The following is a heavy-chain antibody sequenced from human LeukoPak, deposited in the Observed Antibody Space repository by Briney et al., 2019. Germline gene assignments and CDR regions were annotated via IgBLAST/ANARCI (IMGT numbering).Heavy chain of an antibody. Sequence: SETLSLTCTVSGGSISSYYWSWIRQPPGKGLEWIGYIYYSGSTNYNPSLKSRVTISVDTSKNQFSLKLSSVTAADTAVYYCASAPDAMDLDYWGQGTLVTVSS. V-gene: IGHV4-59*08. CDR3: ASAPDAMDLDY. D-gene: IGHD5-18*01. CDR2: IYYSGST. J-gene: IGHJ4*02. CDR1: GGSISSYY.